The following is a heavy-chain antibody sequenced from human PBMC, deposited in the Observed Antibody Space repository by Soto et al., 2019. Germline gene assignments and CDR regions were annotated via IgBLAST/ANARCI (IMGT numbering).Heavy chain of an antibody. D-gene: IGHD4-17*01. V-gene: IGHV3-66*01. CDR3: ARGDGDYGRRLDP. CDR2: IYDGGST. CDR1: GFTVTTNY. Sequence: EVQLVESGGGLVQPGGSLRLSCAASGFTVTTNYVSWVRQAPGKGLEWVSIIYDGGSTYYADSVKGRFTISRDNSKNTVFLQMNSLRVEDTAVYYWARGDGDYGRRLDPWGQGTLVTVSS. J-gene: IGHJ5*02.